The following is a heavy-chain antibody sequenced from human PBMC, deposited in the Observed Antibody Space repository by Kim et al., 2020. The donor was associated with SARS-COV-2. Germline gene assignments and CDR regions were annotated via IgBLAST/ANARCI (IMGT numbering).Heavy chain of an antibody. CDR3: ARDGIVATIMFYYYGMDV. V-gene: IGHV4-38-2*02. CDR1: GYSISSGYY. Sequence: SETLSLTCTVSGYSISSGYYWGWIRQPPGKGLEWIGSIYHSGSTYYNPSLKSRVTISVDTSKNQFSLKLSSVTAADTAVYYCARDGIVATIMFYYYGMDV. CDR2: IYHSGST. J-gene: IGHJ6*01. D-gene: IGHD5-12*01.